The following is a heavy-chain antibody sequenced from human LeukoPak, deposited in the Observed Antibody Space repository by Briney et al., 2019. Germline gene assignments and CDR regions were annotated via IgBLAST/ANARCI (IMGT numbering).Heavy chain of an antibody. CDR2: IRYDGSNK. Sequence: GGSLRLSCAASGFTFSSYGMHWVRQAPGKGLEWVAFIRYDGSNKYYADSVKGRFTISRDNSKNTLYLQMSSLRAEDTAVYYCAKDGGGSIAARPRALLDAFDIWGQGTMVTVSS. CDR1: GFTFSSYG. V-gene: IGHV3-30*02. J-gene: IGHJ3*02. D-gene: IGHD6-6*01. CDR3: AKDGGGSIAARPRALLDAFDI.